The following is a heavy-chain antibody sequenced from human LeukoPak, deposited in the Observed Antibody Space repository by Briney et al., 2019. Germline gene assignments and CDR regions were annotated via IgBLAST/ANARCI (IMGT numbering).Heavy chain of an antibody. D-gene: IGHD5-24*01. CDR2: ISYSGST. V-gene: IGHV4-59*01. J-gene: IGHJ4*02. CDR3: AGLEMATIGLDY. CDR1: GGSISSYY. Sequence: SETLSLTCTVSGGSISSYYWSWIRQPPGKGLEWIGYISYSGSTNYNPSLKSRVTISVDTSKNQFSLRLSSVTAADTAVYYCAGLEMATIGLDYWGQGTLVTVSS.